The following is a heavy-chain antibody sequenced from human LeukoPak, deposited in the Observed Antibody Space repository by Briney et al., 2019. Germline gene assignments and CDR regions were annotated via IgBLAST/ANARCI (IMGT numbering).Heavy chain of an antibody. D-gene: IGHD5-18*01. CDR3: ARDPGDTAMVDY. V-gene: IGHV1-2*02. Sequence: ASVKVSCKASGYTFTGYYMHWVRQAPGQGLEWMGWINPNSGGTNYAQKLQGRVTMTTDTSTSTAYMELRSLRSDDTAVYYCARDPGDTAMVDYWGQGTLVTVSS. J-gene: IGHJ4*02. CDR1: GYTFTGYY. CDR2: INPNSGGT.